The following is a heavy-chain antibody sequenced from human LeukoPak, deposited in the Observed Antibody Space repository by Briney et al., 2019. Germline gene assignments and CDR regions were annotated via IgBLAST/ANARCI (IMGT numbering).Heavy chain of an antibody. CDR2: IYYSGST. J-gene: IGHJ3*02. CDR3: ARWYGGDAFDI. D-gene: IGHD6-13*01. CDR1: GGSISSYY. V-gene: IGHV4-59*08. Sequence: PSETLSLTCTVSGGSISSYYWSWIRQPPGKGLEWIGYIYYSGSTNYNPSLKSRVTISVDTSKNQFSLKLSSVTAADTAVYCCARWYGGDAFDIWGQGTMVTVSS.